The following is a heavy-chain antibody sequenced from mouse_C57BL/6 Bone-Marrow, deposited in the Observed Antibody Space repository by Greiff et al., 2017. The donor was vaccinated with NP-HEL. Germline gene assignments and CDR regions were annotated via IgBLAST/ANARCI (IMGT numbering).Heavy chain of an antibody. D-gene: IGHD1-1*01. CDR1: GFNIKDDY. CDR2: IDPENGDT. V-gene: IGHV14-4*01. CDR3: TTGCSSPYAMYY. J-gene: IGHJ4*01. Sequence: VQLQQSGAELVRPGASVKLSCTVSGFNIKDDYMHGVKQRPEQGLEWIGWIDPENGDTEYDSKFQGKATITADTYSNTAYLQLSSLTSEDTAVYDCTTGCSSPYAMYYWGQGTSVTVSS.